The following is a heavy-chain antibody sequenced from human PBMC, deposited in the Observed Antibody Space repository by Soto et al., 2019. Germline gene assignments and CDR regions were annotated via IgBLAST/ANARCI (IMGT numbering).Heavy chain of an antibody. Sequence: ASVKVSCKASGYTFTSYGISWVRQAPGQGLEWMGWISAYNGNTNYAQKLQGRVTMTTVTSTSTAYMELRSLRSDDTAVYYCARDTPRPYSSSWYGWFDPWGQGTLVTVST. V-gene: IGHV1-18*01. CDR1: GYTFTSYG. CDR3: ARDTPRPYSSSWYGWFDP. J-gene: IGHJ5*02. D-gene: IGHD6-13*01. CDR2: ISAYNGNT.